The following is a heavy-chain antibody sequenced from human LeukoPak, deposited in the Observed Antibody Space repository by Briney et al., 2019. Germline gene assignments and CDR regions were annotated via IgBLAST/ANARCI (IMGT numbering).Heavy chain of an antibody. D-gene: IGHD5-18*01. CDR1: GGSISSYY. CDR2: KYYSGRT. CDR3: ARGGYTYGFDAFDI. Sequence: NPSETLSLTCSVSGGSISSYYWSWIRQPPGKGLEWIGYKYYSGRTNYNPSLKSRVTISVDTSKNQFSLKLSSVTAADTAVYYCARGGYTYGFDAFDIWGQGTMVTVSS. J-gene: IGHJ3*02. V-gene: IGHV4-59*01.